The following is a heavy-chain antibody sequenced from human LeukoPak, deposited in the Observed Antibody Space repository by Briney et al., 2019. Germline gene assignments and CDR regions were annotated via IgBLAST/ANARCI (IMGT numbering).Heavy chain of an antibody. D-gene: IGHD6-19*01. CDR1: GFTFDDYA. CDR2: ISWNSGSI. Sequence: GRSLRLSCAASGFTFDDYAMHWVRQAPGKGQEWVSGISWNSGSIGYADSVKGRFTIFRDNAKNSLYLQMNSLRAEDTALYYCAKDAVAVAGIGWFDPWGQGTLVTVSS. J-gene: IGHJ5*02. V-gene: IGHV3-9*01. CDR3: AKDAVAVAGIGWFDP.